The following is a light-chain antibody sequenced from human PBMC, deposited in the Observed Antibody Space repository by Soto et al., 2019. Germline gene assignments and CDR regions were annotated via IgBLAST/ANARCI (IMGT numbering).Light chain of an antibody. CDR3: CSYAATYVYV. Sequence: QSVLTQPRSVSGSPGQSVTVSCTGISSDVGGYNFVSWYQQHPGKAPKLMIYDVYKRPSGVPDRFSGSKSGNTASLTISGLQAEDEAVYFCCSYAATYVYVFGTGTKVTVL. V-gene: IGLV2-11*01. J-gene: IGLJ1*01. CDR1: SSDVGGYNF. CDR2: DVY.